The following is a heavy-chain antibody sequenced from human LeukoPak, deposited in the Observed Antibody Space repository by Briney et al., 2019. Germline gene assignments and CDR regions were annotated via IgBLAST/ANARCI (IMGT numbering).Heavy chain of an antibody. CDR2: INPSGGST. V-gene: IGHV1-46*01. D-gene: IGHD3-10*01. Sequence: ASVKVSCKASGYTFTSYGISWVRQAPGQGLEWMGIINPSGGSTSYAQKFQGRVTMTRDTSTSTVYMELSSLGSEDTAVYYCARGNYYGYYMDVWGKGTTVTISS. J-gene: IGHJ6*03. CDR3: ARGNYYGYYMDV. CDR1: GYTFTSYG.